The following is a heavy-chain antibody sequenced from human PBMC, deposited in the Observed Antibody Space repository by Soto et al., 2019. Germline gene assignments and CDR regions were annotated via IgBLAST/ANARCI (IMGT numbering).Heavy chain of an antibody. Sequence: GESLKISCKGSGYSFTSYWIGWVRQMPGKGLEWMGIIYPGDSDTRYSPSFQGQATISADKSLRTAYLQSGLLKPSDPARDYCARHGGGDCSGGGCYDVTLYYDYGMDVWGQGTTVTVSS. CDR1: GYSFTSYW. J-gene: IGHJ6*02. D-gene: IGHD2-15*01. CDR2: IYPGDSDT. CDR3: ARHGGGDCSGGGCYDVTLYYDYGMDV. V-gene: IGHV5-51*01.